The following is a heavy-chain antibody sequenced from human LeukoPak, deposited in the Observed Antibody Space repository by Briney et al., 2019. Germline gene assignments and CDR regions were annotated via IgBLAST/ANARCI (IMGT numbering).Heavy chain of an antibody. CDR2: ISAYNGNT. Sequence: ASVKVSCKASGYTFTSYGISWVRQAPGQGLEWMGWISAYNGNTNYAQKLQGRVTMTTDTSASTAYMELSSLRSEDMAVYYCARAEYYYDSSGYQRIDYWGQGTLVTVSS. D-gene: IGHD3-22*01. J-gene: IGHJ4*02. CDR1: GYTFTSYG. V-gene: IGHV1-18*03. CDR3: ARAEYYYDSSGYQRIDY.